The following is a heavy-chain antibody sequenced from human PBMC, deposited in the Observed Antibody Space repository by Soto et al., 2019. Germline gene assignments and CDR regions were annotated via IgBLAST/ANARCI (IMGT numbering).Heavy chain of an antibody. CDR3: ARLGATLVLDYYYGMDV. Sequence: GESLKISCKGSGYSFTSYWIGWVRQMPGKGLEWMGIIYPGDSDTRYSPSFQGQVTISADKPISTAYLQWSSLKASDTAIYYCARLGATLVLDYYYGMDVWGQGTTVTVSS. J-gene: IGHJ6*02. CDR1: GYSFTSYW. D-gene: IGHD6-13*01. CDR2: IYPGDSDT. V-gene: IGHV5-51*01.